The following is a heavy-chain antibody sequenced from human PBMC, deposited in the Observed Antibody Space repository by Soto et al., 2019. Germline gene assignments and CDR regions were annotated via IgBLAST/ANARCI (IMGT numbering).Heavy chain of an antibody. J-gene: IGHJ4*02. CDR2: ISYDGSNK. Sequence: QVQLVESGGGVVQPGGSLRLSCAASGFTFSSYGMHWVRQAPGKGLEWVAVISYDGSNKYYADSVKGRFTISRDNSKNTLYLQMNSLRAEDTAVYYCAKLLGYQGYSGYGHFDYWGQGTLVTVSS. CDR3: AKLLGYQGYSGYGHFDY. D-gene: IGHD5-12*01. V-gene: IGHV3-30*18. CDR1: GFTFSSYG.